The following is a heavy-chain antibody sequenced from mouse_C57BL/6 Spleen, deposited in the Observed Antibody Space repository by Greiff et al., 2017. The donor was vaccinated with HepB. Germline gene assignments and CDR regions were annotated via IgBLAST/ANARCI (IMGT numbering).Heavy chain of an antibody. CDR2: CRNKANDYTT. Sequence: EVQVVESGGGLVQSGRSLRLSCATSGFTFSDFYMEWVRQAPGKGLEWIAACRNKANDYTTEYSASVKGRFIVSRDTSQCILYLQMNALRAEDAAIYYCARDDYEAMDYWGQGTSVTVSS. J-gene: IGHJ4*01. CDR3: ARDDYEAMDY. D-gene: IGHD1-1*01. CDR1: GFTFSDFY. V-gene: IGHV7-1*01.